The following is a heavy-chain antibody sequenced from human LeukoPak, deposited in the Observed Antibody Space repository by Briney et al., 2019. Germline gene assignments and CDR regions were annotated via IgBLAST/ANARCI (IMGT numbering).Heavy chain of an antibody. D-gene: IGHD5-18*01. Sequence: ASVKVSCKASGYTFTSYAMNWVRQAPGQGLEWMGWISTYNGNTNYAQKLQGRVSMTTDTSTSTAYMELRSLRSDDTALYYCARDFGYSYGYADYWGQGTLVTVSS. CDR3: ARDFGYSYGYADY. CDR2: ISTYNGNT. V-gene: IGHV1-18*01. J-gene: IGHJ4*02. CDR1: GYTFTSYA.